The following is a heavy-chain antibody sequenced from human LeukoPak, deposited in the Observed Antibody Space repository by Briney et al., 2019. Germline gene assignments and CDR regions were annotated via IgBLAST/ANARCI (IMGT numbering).Heavy chain of an antibody. Sequence: KPSETLSLTCTVSGGSISSSSYYWGWIRQPPGKGLEWIGSIYYSGSTYYNPPLKSRVTISVDTSKNQFSLKLSSVTAADTAVYYCARASSISQLWFGDPNFDYWGQGTLVTVSS. CDR3: ARASSISQLWFGDPNFDY. D-gene: IGHD3-10*01. CDR1: GGSISSSSYY. V-gene: IGHV4-39*01. CDR2: IYYSGST. J-gene: IGHJ4*02.